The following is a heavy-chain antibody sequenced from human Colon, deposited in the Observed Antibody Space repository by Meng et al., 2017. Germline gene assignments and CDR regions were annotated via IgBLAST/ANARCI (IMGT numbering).Heavy chain of an antibody. CDR3: ASSDYYRSDY. D-gene: IGHD3-22*01. V-gene: IGHV4-4*02. CDR2: TSHSGST. J-gene: IGHJ4*02. CDR1: GGSISRSDW. Sequence: QVQRQESGPGLVKASATLSRTCAVSGGSISRSDWWSLVRQPPGKGLEWIGETSHSGSTNYSPSLKSRVTISLDKSKNQLSLKLNSVTAADTAVYYCASSDYYRSDYWGQGTLVTVSS.